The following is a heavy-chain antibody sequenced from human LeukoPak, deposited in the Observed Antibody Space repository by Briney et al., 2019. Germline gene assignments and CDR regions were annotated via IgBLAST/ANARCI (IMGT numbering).Heavy chain of an antibody. D-gene: IGHD3-22*01. CDR1: VFTLSSNY. J-gene: IGHJ4*02. Sequence: PGGSLRLSCAVSVFTLSSNYMSWVRQAPGKGLEWVSVIYSGGSTYYADSVKGRFTISRDNSKNTLYLQMNSLRAEDTAVYYCARGGVVFTSYFDYWGQGTLVTVSS. CDR2: IYSGGST. CDR3: ARGGVVFTSYFDY. V-gene: IGHV3-53*01.